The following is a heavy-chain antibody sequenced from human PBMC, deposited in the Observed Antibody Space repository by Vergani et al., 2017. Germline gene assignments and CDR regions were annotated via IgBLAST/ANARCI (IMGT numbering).Heavy chain of an antibody. V-gene: IGHV4-34*01. CDR1: GGPFSGYY. D-gene: IGHD6-6*01. CDR3: ARRARAKRRSYYMDV. CDR2: IKHRGRT. Sequence: QVQLQQWGAGLLKPSETLSPTCAVHGGPFSGYYWSWIRQPPGKGLEWIGEIKHRGRTNYNPSLKSRVTISVDTSKNQFSLKLSSVTAADTAVYYCARRARAKRRSYYMDVWGKGTTVTVSS. J-gene: IGHJ6*03.